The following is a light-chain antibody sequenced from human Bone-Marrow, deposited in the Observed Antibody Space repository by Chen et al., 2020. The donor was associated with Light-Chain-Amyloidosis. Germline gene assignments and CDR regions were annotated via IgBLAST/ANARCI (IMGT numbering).Light chain of an antibody. CDR1: QSISNY. CDR3: QQSYSTPYT. V-gene: IGKV1-39*01. CDR2: HAS. J-gene: IGKJ2*01. Sequence: DVQLTQSPSSLSASVGDRVTITCRASQSISNYVNWYQQIPGKAPKLLIYHASRLQSGVPSRFSGSGSETDFTLTISILQPEDFATYYCQQSYSTPYTFGQGTKLDIK.